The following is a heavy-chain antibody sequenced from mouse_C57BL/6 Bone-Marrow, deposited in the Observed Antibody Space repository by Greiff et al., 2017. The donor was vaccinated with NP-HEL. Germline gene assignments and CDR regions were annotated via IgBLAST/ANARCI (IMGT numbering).Heavy chain of an antibody. V-gene: IGHV2-5*01. CDR1: GFSLTSYG. CDR2: LWSGGST. D-gene: IGHD1-1*01. Sequence: QVQLQQSGPGLVQPSQSLSITCTVSGFSLTSYGVHWVRQSPGKGLEWLGVLWSGGSTDYNAAFMSRLSITKDNSKSQVFFKMNSLQADDTAIYYCAKNYYGSSFAWFAYRGQGTLVTVSA. J-gene: IGHJ3*01. CDR3: AKNYYGSSFAWFAY.